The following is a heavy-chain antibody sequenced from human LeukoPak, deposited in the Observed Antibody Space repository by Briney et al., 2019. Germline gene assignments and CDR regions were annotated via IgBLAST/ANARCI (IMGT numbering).Heavy chain of an antibody. J-gene: IGHJ4*02. V-gene: IGHV3-48*03. CDR1: GFTFSSYE. D-gene: IGHD3-22*01. CDR3: ARDGRLGIVVVPFDY. CDR2: ISSSGSTI. Sequence: GGSLRLSCAASGFTFSSYEMNWVRQAPGKGLEWVSYISSSGSTIYYADSVKGRFTISRDKAKNSPYLQMNSLRAEDTAVYYCARDGRLGIVVVPFDYWGQGTLVTVSS.